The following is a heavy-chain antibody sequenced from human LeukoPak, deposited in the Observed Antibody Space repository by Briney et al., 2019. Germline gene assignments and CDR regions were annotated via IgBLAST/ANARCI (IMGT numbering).Heavy chain of an antibody. CDR3: ARVRRTRVVPAADYYYYYMDV. CDR1: GGSISSYY. D-gene: IGHD2-2*01. Sequence: SETLSLTCTVSGGSISSYYWSWIRQPAGKGLEWIGRIYTSGSTNYNPSLKSRVTMSVDTSKNQFSLKLSSVTAADTAVYYCARVRRTRVVPAADYYYYYMDVWGKGTTVTISS. V-gene: IGHV4-4*07. CDR2: IYTSGST. J-gene: IGHJ6*03.